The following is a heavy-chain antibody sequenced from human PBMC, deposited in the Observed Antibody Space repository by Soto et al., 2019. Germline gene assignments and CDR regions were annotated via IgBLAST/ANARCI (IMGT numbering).Heavy chain of an antibody. CDR3: ARGVAGSGFDL. D-gene: IGHD6-19*01. J-gene: IGHJ4*02. Sequence: SQTLSLTCAISGDSVSSNTAAWNWIRSSPSRGLEWLGRTYYRSNWRHDYAVSVKSRITVNPNTSKNHFSLQLNSVTPDDTAVYYCARGVAGSGFDLWGQGTLVTVSS. V-gene: IGHV6-1*01. CDR1: GDSVSSNTAA. CDR2: TYYRSNWRH.